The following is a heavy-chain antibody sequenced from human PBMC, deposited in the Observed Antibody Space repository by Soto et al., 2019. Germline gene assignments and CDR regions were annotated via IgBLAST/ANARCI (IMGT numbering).Heavy chain of an antibody. CDR1: GGSISSYY. CDR3: AREGELGGSGSRYGDYYYYYGMDV. Sequence: XETLSLTCTVSGGSISSYYWSWIRQPAGKGLEWIGRIYTSGSTNYNPSLKSRVTMSVDTSKNQFSLKLSSVTAADTAVYYCAREGELGGSGSRYGDYYYYYGMDVWGQGTTVTVSS. CDR2: IYTSGST. J-gene: IGHJ6*02. D-gene: IGHD3-10*01. V-gene: IGHV4-4*07.